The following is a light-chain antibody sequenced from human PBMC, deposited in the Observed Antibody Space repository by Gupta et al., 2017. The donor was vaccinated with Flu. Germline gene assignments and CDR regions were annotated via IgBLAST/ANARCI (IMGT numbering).Light chain of an antibody. CDR1: SSNMGAGYD. Sequence: QSVLTQPPSVSGAPGQRVTISCTGSSSNMGAGYDVHWYQQLPATDPKLRIYGNNNRPSGVPDRFSGSKSCTSASLAITGRQGEEEADYYGQSYDRYRSGLDGCGTGPKV. V-gene: IGLV1-40*01. CDR3: QSYDRYRSGLDG. J-gene: IGLJ1*01. CDR2: GNN.